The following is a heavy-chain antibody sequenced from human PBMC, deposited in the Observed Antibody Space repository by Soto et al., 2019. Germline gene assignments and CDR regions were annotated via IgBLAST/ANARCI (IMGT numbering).Heavy chain of an antibody. CDR2: MNPNSGNT. D-gene: IGHD3-16*02. CDR3: ATAGRLGELSLGGYYYYYGMDV. J-gene: IGHJ6*02. CDR1: GYTFTSYD. Sequence: ASVKVSCKASGYTFTSYDINWVRQATGQGLEWMGWMNPNSGNTGYAQKFQGRVTMTRNTSISTAYMELSSLRSEDTAVYYCATAGRLGELSLGGYYYYYGMDVWGQGTTVTVSS. V-gene: IGHV1-8*01.